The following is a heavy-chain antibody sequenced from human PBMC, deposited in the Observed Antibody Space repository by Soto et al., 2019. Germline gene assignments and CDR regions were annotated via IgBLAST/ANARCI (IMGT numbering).Heavy chain of an antibody. CDR1: GYTFTRDQ. Sequence: ASVKVSCKASGYTFTRDQIHWVRQAPGQGLEWMGMIDPSGGKTNYAQKFQGRVTMTRDTSTSTVYMALSSLRSEDTAIYFCARVMRSLLSITALDTWGQGTLVTVSS. CDR3: ARVMRSLLSITALDT. J-gene: IGHJ5*02. V-gene: IGHV1-46*01. D-gene: IGHD5-18*01. CDR2: IDPSGGKT.